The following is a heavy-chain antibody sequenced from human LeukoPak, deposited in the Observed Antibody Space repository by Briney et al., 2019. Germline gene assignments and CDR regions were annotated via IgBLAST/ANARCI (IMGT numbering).Heavy chain of an antibody. V-gene: IGHV4-59*01. J-gene: IGHJ4*02. Sequence: KASETLSLTCTVSGGSISSYYWSWIRQPPGKGLEWIGYIYYSGSTNYNPSLKSRVTISVDTSKNQFSLKLSSVTAADTAVYYCARERGNQVTTYYFDYWGQGTLVTVSS. D-gene: IGHD4-11*01. CDR1: GGSISSYY. CDR2: IYYSGST. CDR3: ARERGNQVTTYYFDY.